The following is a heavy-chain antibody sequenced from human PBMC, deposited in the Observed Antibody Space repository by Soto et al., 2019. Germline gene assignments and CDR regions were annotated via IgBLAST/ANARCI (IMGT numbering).Heavy chain of an antibody. CDR3: ARTINWFDP. CDR1: GGSISSSSYY. J-gene: IGHJ5*02. CDR2: IYYSGST. Sequence: SETLSLTCTVSGGSISSSSYYWGWIRQPPGKGLEWIGSIYYSGSTYYNPSLKSRVTISVDTSKNQFSLKLSSVTAADTAVYYCARTINWFDPWGQGALVTVSS. V-gene: IGHV4-39*01.